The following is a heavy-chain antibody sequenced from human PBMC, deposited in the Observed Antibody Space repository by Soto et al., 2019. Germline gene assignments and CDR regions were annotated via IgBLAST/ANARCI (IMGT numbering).Heavy chain of an antibody. D-gene: IGHD4-17*01. V-gene: IGHV4-39*07. CDR3: ARAHYGDYGYGMDV. Sequence: LSETLSLTCTVSGDSISSNSHYWGSIRQAPGKGLESIANIYYDGNTYYNPSLKSRVTISLDTSKNQFSLKLNSVTAADTAVYFCARAHYGDYGYGMDVWGQGTTVTVSS. J-gene: IGHJ6*02. CDR2: IYYDGNT. CDR1: GDSISSNSHY.